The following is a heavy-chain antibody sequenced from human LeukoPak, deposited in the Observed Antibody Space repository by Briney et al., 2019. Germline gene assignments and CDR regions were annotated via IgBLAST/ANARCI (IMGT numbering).Heavy chain of an antibody. D-gene: IGHD1-26*01. CDR3: ASLVGATTSVDY. Sequence: SETLSLTCTISGGSISSYYWSWIRQPPGKGLEWIGSIYYSGSTYYNPSLKSRVTISVDTSKNQFSLKLSSVTAADTAVHYCASLVGATTSVDYWGQGTLVTVSS. CDR2: IYYSGST. V-gene: IGHV4-39*07. J-gene: IGHJ4*02. CDR1: GGSISSYY.